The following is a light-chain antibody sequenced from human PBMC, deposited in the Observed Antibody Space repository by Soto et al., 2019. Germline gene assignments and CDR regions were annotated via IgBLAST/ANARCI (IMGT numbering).Light chain of an antibody. J-gene: IGKJ1*01. Sequence: DIQMTQSPSTLSASVGDRVTITCRASQSISSWLAWYQQKPGKAPKLLIYDASSLESGVPSRFSGSGSGTALTLTISSLQPDDFSTYYCQQYNSYWTFGQGTKVEIK. CDR2: DAS. CDR1: QSISSW. CDR3: QQYNSYWT. V-gene: IGKV1-5*01.